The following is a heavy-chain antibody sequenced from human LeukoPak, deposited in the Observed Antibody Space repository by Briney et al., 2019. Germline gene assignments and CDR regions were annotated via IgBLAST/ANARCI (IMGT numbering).Heavy chain of an antibody. V-gene: IGHV4-34*01. CDR3: ARGRGSLVSEKGYFDY. J-gene: IGHJ4*02. D-gene: IGHD2-8*01. Sequence: SETLSLTCAVYGGSFSGYYWSWIRQPPGKGGEGIGEINHSGSPNYNPSLNSRVTISVDTSKNQFSLKLSSVTAADTAVYYCARGRGSLVSEKGYFDYWGQGTLVTVSS. CDR2: INHSGSP. CDR1: GGSFSGYY.